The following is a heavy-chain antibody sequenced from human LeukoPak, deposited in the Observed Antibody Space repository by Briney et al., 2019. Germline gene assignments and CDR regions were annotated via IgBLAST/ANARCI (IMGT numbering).Heavy chain of an antibody. Sequence: TGGSLRLSCAASGFTFSDAWMNWVRQAPGKGLEWVGHIKTKTDGGTADYAAPVKGRFTISRDDSRNTLFLQMNSLRTEDTAVYYCAPPRNYFDPWRQGTLVTVSS. CDR2: IKTKTDGGTA. V-gene: IGHV3-15*01. J-gene: IGHJ5*02. CDR1: GFTFSDAW. CDR3: APPRNYFDP. D-gene: IGHD4-11*01.